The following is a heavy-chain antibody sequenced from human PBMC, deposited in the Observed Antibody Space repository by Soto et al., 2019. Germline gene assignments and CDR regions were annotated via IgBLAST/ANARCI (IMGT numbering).Heavy chain of an antibody. CDR3: AKVPGDLYSGSYYGMDV. CDR1: GFTFSSYA. CDR2: ISGSGGST. J-gene: IGHJ6*02. Sequence: EVQLLESGGGLVQPGGSLRLSCAASGFTFSSYAMSWVRQAPGKGLEWVSAISGSGGSTYYADSVKGRFTIPRDNSKNTLYLQMNSLRAEDTAVYYCAKVPGDLYSGSYYGMDVWGQGTTVTVSS. D-gene: IGHD1-26*01. V-gene: IGHV3-23*01.